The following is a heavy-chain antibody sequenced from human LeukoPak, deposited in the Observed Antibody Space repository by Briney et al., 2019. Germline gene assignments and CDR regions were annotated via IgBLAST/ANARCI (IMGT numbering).Heavy chain of an antibody. Sequence: ASVKVSCKASGYTFTSYGISWVRQAPGQGLEWMGWISAYNGNTNYAQKLQGRVTMITDTSTSTAYMELRSLRSDDTAVYYCARDGGDYDFWSGSGPVRYFDYWGQGTLVTVSS. V-gene: IGHV1-18*01. CDR3: ARDGGDYDFWSGSGPVRYFDY. CDR1: GYTFTSYG. CDR2: ISAYNGNT. J-gene: IGHJ4*02. D-gene: IGHD3-3*01.